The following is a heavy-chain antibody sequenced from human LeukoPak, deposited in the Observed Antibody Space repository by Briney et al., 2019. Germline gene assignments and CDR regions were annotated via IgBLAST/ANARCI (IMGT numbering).Heavy chain of an antibody. V-gene: IGHV3-48*01. D-gene: IGHD1-1*01. CDR1: GFTFSSYS. Sequence: PGGSLRLSCAASGFTFSSYSMDWVRQAPGKGLEWVSYISSSSSTIYYAASVKGRFTISRDNAKNSLYLQMNSLRAEDTAVYYCARGTSTTNYHYYCMDVWGKGTTVTVSS. CDR3: ARGTSTTNYHYYCMDV. J-gene: IGHJ6*03. CDR2: ISSSSSTI.